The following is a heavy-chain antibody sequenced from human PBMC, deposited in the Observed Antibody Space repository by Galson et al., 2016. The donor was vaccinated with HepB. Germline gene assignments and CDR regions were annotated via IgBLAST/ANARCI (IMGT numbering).Heavy chain of an antibody. CDR1: GDSITSNAYN. D-gene: IGHD4-17*01. CDR2: IFPTGKT. Sequence: TLSLTCTVSGDSITSNAYNWNWIRQPAGRGLEWVGRIFPTGKTNYNPSLNSRVTISLGTSENQFSLKLTSVTAADTALYYCARDFGAYARASFDIWGQGTMVTVSS. J-gene: IGHJ3*02. V-gene: IGHV4-61*02. CDR3: ARDFGAYARASFDI.